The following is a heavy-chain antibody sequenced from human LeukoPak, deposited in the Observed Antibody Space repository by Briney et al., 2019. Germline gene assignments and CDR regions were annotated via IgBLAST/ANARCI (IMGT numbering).Heavy chain of an antibody. CDR3: ARLSGYGLHYYYYMDV. J-gene: IGHJ6*03. Sequence: NPSETLSLTCTVSGGSIASSSYYWGWIRQPPGKGLEWIGSIYYSGSTYYNPSLKSRVTISVDTSKKKFSLKMSSVTAADTAVYYCARLSGYGLHYYYYMDVWGKGTTVTVSS. D-gene: IGHD5-12*01. CDR2: IYYSGST. CDR1: GGSIASSSYY. V-gene: IGHV4-39*07.